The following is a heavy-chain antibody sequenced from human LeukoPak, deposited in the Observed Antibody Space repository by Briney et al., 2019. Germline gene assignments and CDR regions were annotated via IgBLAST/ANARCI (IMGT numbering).Heavy chain of an antibody. D-gene: IGHD5-18*01. V-gene: IGHV4-39*02. J-gene: IGHJ4*02. Sequence: SETLSLTCTVSGAFLSSSSYYWGWIRQPPGKGLEWIGSIYYSGSTYYKPSFKSRVTISIDTSNNHFSLKLRSVTAADTAVYYCARRGYSYIRAPYDYWGQGILVTVSS. CDR1: GAFLSSSSYY. CDR2: IYYSGST. CDR3: ARRGYSYIRAPYDY.